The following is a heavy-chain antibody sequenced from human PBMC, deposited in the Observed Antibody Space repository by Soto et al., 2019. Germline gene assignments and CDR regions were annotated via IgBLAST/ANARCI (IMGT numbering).Heavy chain of an antibody. CDR1: GFTFSSYW. CDR3: ARPGIAAAGTKYNWFDP. Sequence: GGSLRLSCAASGFTFSSYWMHWVRQAPGKGLVWVSRINSDGSSTSYADSVKGRFTISRDNAKNTLYLQMNSLRAEDTAVYYCARPGIAAAGTKYNWFDPWGQGTLVTVS. V-gene: IGHV3-74*01. CDR2: INSDGSST. D-gene: IGHD6-13*01. J-gene: IGHJ5*02.